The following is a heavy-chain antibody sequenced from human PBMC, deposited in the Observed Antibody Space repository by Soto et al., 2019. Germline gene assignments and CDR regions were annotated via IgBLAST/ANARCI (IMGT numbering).Heavy chain of an antibody. CDR3: ARAQYDYVWGSYLSSFDY. CDR2: IYYSGST. CDR1: GGSISSGDYY. J-gene: IGHJ4*02. Sequence: PSETLSLTCTVSGGSISSGDYYWSWIRQPPGKGLDWIWYIYYSGSTYYNPSLKSRVTISVDTSKNQFSLKLSSVTAADTAVYYCARAQYDYVWGSYLSSFDYWGQGTLVTVSS. D-gene: IGHD3-16*02. V-gene: IGHV4-30-4*01.